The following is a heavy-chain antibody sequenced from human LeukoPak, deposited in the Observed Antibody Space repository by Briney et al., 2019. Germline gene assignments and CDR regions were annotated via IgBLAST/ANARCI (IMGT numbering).Heavy chain of an antibody. CDR3: ASLYDIVGTTVDY. D-gene: IGHD1-26*01. Sequence: ASVKVSCKTSGYTFTNYYIHWVRQAPGQGLEWMGRIDPHTGGTKSAKNFQGRVTMTRDTSISTAYMALSGLRSDDTAVYYCASLYDIVGTTVDYWGQGTLVTVSS. CDR2: IDPHTGGT. J-gene: IGHJ4*02. V-gene: IGHV1-2*06. CDR1: GYTFTNYY.